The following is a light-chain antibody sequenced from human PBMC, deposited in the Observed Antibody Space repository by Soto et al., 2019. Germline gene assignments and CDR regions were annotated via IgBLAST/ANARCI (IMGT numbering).Light chain of an antibody. CDR2: GAS. V-gene: IGKV3-20*01. CDR1: QSVSTRY. Sequence: ESMLTQSPGTLSLSPGERATLSCRASQSVSTRYLAWYQQKPGQAPRLLIYGASIRAAGIPDRFSGSGSGTDFNRTISRLEPEDFAVYYWHQFGSSPLAFTFGQGTKLEI. CDR3: HQFGSSPLAFT. J-gene: IGKJ2*01.